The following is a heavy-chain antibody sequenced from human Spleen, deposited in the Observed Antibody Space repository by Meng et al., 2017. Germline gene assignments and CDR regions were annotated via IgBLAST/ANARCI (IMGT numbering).Heavy chain of an antibody. J-gene: IGHJ6*02. CDR1: GFTFRSYG. V-gene: IGHV3-33*01. CDR2: IWYDGSNK. D-gene: IGHD1-1*01. CDR3: ARDRDTASRGTILGGMGV. Sequence: GESLKISCAVSGFTFRSYGMHWVRQAPGKGLEWVAIIWYDGSNKYHGDSVKGRFTISRDNSKNTLYLQMNSLRAEDTAVYYCARDRDTASRGTILGGMGVWGQGTTVTVSS.